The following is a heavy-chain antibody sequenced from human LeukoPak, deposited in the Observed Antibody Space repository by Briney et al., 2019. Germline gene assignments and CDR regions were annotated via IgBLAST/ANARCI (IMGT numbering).Heavy chain of an antibody. J-gene: IGHJ5*02. Sequence: GGSLRLSCAASGFTFRSREMNCVRQAPGRGLGWVAYSSGSVSVIYYADAVRCRFTISRDNAKDSLYLQMNSLRAEDTAGYYCARELKTASGTWWSDAWGQGTLVTVSS. CDR2: SSGSVSVI. CDR3: ARELKTASGTWWSDA. CDR1: GFTFRSRE. V-gene: IGHV3-48*03. D-gene: IGHD6-13*01.